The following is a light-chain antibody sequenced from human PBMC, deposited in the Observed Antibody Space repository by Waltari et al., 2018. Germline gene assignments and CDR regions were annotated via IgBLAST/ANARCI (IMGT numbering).Light chain of an antibody. V-gene: IGKV1-39*01. J-gene: IGKJ2*03. CDR3: QASYTTPYS. CDR1: KNIRSY. CDR2: AAS. Sequence: DLQMTQSPSSLSASVGDRVTIACRASKNIRSYFSWYQQKPGIAPKLVIYAASTLQSGVPSRFSGSGSGTNFTLTITSLQAEDFATYFCQASYTTPYSFGQGTKVEIK.